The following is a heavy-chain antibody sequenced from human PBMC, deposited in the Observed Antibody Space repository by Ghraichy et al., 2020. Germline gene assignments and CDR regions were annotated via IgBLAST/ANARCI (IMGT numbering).Heavy chain of an antibody. CDR3: AADLGRLFDDAFDL. CDR1: GGTFRTSS. Sequence: SVKVSCKASGGTFRTSSLRWVRQTRGQGLEWIGWIVVGCAYTNYAQSFQQRVTITGDMSTSTGYMELHSLRSEDTAVYYCAADLGRLFDDAFDLWGQGTMVTVS. D-gene: IGHD3-10*01. J-gene: IGHJ3*01. CDR2: IVVGCAYT. V-gene: IGHV1-58*01.